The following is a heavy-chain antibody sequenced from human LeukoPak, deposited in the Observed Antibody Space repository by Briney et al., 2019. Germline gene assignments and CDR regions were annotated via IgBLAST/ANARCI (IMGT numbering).Heavy chain of an antibody. J-gene: IGHJ5*02. CDR2: ISAYNGNT. V-gene: IGHV1-18*01. Sequence: ASVKVSCKASGYTFTSYGISWVRQAPGQGLEWMGWISAYNGNTNYAQKLQGRVTMTTDTSTSTAYMELRSLRSEDTAVYYCARDNSVREEAWWFNPWGQGTLVTVSS. D-gene: IGHD3-10*01. CDR3: ARDNSVREEAWWFNP. CDR1: GYTFTSYG.